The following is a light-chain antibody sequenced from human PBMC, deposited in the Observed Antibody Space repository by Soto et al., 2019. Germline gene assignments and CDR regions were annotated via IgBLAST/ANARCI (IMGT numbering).Light chain of an antibody. J-gene: IGLJ1*01. Sequence: QFVRTQPPSGSGAAGERVSISCTGSSSNIGSTYDVQWYQQLPGTAPKLLIHGNTDRPSGVPDRFSGSKSGTSASLAITGLQADDEADYSCQSYDHSLRVHYVFGTGTKVTVL. CDR3: QSYDHSLRVHYV. CDR2: GNT. V-gene: IGLV1-40*01. CDR1: SSNIGSTYD.